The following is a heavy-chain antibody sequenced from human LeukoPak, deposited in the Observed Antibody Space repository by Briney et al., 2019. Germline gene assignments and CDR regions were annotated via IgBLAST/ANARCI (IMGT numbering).Heavy chain of an antibody. CDR2: IYYSGST. J-gene: IGHJ5*02. CDR3: ARGGLITMVRGVVVTGGGFDP. Sequence: PSQTLSLTCTVSGGSISSGDYYWSWIRQPPGKGLEWIGYIYYSGSTYYNPSLKSRVTISVDTSKNQFSLKLSSVTAADTAVYYCARGGLITMVRGVVVTGGGFDPWGQGTLVTVSS. CDR1: GGSISSGDYY. D-gene: IGHD3-10*01. V-gene: IGHV4-30-4*08.